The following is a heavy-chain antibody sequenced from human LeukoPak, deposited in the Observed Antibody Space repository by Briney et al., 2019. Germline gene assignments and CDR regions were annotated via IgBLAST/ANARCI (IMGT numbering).Heavy chain of an antibody. CDR3: ARVKYGITGTGYRPKPGGRYFDY. CDR1: GGSISGYY. J-gene: IGHJ4*02. D-gene: IGHD1-20*01. Sequence: SETLSLTCTVSGGSISGYYWSWIRQPPGKGLEWIGNIHYSGSTNYNPSLKSRVTISVDTSKNQFSLKLSSVTAADTAVYYCARVKYGITGTGYRPKPGGRYFDYWGQGTLVTVSS. CDR2: IHYSGST. V-gene: IGHV4-59*12.